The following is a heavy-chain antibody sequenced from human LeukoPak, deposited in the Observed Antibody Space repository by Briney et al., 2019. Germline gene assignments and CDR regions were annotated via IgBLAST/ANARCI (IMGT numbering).Heavy chain of an antibody. CDR1: GFTFSSYA. J-gene: IGHJ4*02. CDR2: ISYDGSNK. V-gene: IGHV3-30-3*01. D-gene: IGHD3-10*01. CDR3: AREGGPGTPGYYFDY. Sequence: PGGSLRLSCAASGFTFSSYAIHWVRQAPGKGLEWVAVISYDGSNKYYADSVKGRFTISRDNSKNTLYLQMNSLRAEDTAVYYWAREGGPGTPGYYFDYWGQGTLVTVSS.